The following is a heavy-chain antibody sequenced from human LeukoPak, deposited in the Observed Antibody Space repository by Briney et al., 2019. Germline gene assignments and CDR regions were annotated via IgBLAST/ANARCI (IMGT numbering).Heavy chain of an antibody. V-gene: IGHV3-33*01. CDR2: IWSEGSTQ. CDR1: GFTFSSYG. Sequence: GGSLRLSCAASGFTFSSYGMHWVRQAPGKGLEWVAIIWSEGSTQYYADSLKGRFTISRDNSKNTLYLQMNRLRAEDTAVYYCARDYCRSISCSDYWGQGTLVTVSS. J-gene: IGHJ4*02. CDR3: ARDYCRSISCSDY. D-gene: IGHD2-2*01.